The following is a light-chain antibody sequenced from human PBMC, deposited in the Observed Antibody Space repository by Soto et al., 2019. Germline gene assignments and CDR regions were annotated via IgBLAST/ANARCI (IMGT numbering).Light chain of an antibody. CDR1: QHVSSN. CDR2: RAS. Sequence: EIVMTQSPATLSVSPGGSATLSCRASQHVSSNLAWYRQKPGQPPTLLIYRASTRATGIPATFSGSGSGTEFTLTISSLQSEDFAGYYCQQYNKWPYTLGQGTKLEI. V-gene: IGKV3-15*01. J-gene: IGKJ2*01. CDR3: QQYNKWPYT.